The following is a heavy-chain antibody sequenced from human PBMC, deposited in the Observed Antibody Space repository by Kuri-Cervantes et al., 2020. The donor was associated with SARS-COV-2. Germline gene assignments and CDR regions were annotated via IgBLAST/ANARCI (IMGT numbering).Heavy chain of an antibody. CDR2: IYHSGST. CDR1: GGSISSSNW. CDR3: ASLGYGGNLHFDY. V-gene: IGHV4-4*02. J-gene: IGHJ4*02. Sequence: SETLSLTCAVSGGSISSSNWWSWVRQPPGKGLEWIGEIYHSGSTNYNPSLKSRVTISVDTSKNQFSLKLSSVTAADTAVYYCASLGYGGNLHFDYWGQGTLVTVSS. D-gene: IGHD4-23*01.